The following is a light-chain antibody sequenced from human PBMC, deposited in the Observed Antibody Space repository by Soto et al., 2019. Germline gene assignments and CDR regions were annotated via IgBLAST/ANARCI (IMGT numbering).Light chain of an antibody. J-gene: IGKJ1*01. V-gene: IGKV1-5*01. Sequence: DIQMTQSPSTLSASLGDRVTITCRASQSISNLLAWYQQKPGQAPKLLIYDASALPRGVPSRFSGSGSGTKFTLTIASLQPDDFATYYCQQYETFSGTFGPGTKVDI. CDR2: DAS. CDR1: QSISNL. CDR3: QQYETFSGT.